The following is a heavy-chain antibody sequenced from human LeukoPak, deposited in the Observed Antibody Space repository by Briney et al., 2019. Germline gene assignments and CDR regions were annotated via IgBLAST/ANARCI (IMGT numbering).Heavy chain of an antibody. CDR3: ARRFGTGRFDY. CDR1: GYSFTSYW. Sequence: GESLKISCKSSGYSFTSYWIGWVRQMPGKGLEWMGIIYPGDSDTRYSPSFQGQVTISVDKSISTAYVQWSSLKASGTAMYYCARRFGTGRFDYWGQGTLVTVSS. V-gene: IGHV5-51*01. J-gene: IGHJ4*02. D-gene: IGHD3/OR15-3a*01. CDR2: IYPGDSDT.